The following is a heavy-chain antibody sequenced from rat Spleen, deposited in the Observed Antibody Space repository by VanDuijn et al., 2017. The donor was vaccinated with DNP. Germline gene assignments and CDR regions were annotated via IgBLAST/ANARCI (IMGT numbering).Heavy chain of an antibody. V-gene: IGHV3-1*01. CDR3: AREVYYGWDN. J-gene: IGHJ2*01. Sequence: EVQLQESGPGLVRPSQSLSLTCSVTGYSTTSNYWGWIRKFPGNKMEWIGHISYSGATTYNPSLKSRISITRDTSKNQFFLQLNSVTTEDTATYYCAREVYYGWDNWGQGVMVTVSS. D-gene: IGHD1-6*01. CDR1: GYSTTSNY. CDR2: ISYSGAT.